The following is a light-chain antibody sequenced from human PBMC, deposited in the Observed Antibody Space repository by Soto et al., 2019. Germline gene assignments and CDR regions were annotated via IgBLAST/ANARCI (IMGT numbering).Light chain of an antibody. CDR3: QQYGSSPPLT. CDR2: GAS. J-gene: IGKJ5*01. V-gene: IGKV3-20*01. Sequence: EIVLTQSPGTLSLSPGERATLSCRAIQSVSSSYLAWYQQKPGQAPRLLIYGASSRATGIPDRFSGSGSGTDFTLTISRLEPEDLAVYYCQQYGSSPPLTFGQGTRLEIK. CDR1: QSVSSSY.